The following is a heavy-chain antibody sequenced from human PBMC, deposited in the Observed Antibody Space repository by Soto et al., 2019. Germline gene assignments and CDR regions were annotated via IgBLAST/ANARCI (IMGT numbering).Heavy chain of an antibody. CDR2: MSSSGSTI. D-gene: IGHD3-16*01. CDR1: GFSFSSYE. CDR3: ARERSIYGMDV. J-gene: IGHJ6*02. V-gene: IGHV3-48*03. Sequence: GSLRLSCAASGFSFSSYEMKWVRQAPGKGLEWVSYMSSSGSTIYYADSVKGRFTISRDNAKHSLYLQMKTLRAEDPAVYYCARERSIYGMDVWGQGTTVTVSS.